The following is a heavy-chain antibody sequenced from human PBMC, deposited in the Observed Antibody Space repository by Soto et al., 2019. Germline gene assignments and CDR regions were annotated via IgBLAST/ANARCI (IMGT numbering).Heavy chain of an antibody. CDR1: GYTFTGYY. D-gene: IGHD2-2*01. V-gene: IGHV1-2*04. J-gene: IGHJ6*02. CDR2: INPNSGGT. CDR3: ARGGGGSYCSSTSCYSDYYYGMDV. Sequence: ASVKVSCXASGYTFTGYYMQWVRQAPGQGLEWMGWINPNSGGTNYAQKFQGWVTMTRDTSISTAYMELSRLRSDDTAVYYCARGGGGSYCSSTSCYSDYYYGMDVWGQGTTVTVSS.